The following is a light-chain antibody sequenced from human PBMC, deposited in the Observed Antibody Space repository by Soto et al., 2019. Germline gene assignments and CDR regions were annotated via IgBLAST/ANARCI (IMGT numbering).Light chain of an antibody. CDR3: HQDGSSRGTYT. V-gene: IGKV3-20*01. Sequence: EIVLTQSPGTLSLSPGERATLSCRASQSVSSSYLAWYQQKPGQGPRLLIYGASSRATGIPDRFSGSGSGTDFILTISRLEPEDFAVYYWHQDGSSRGTYTFGQGTKLEIK. CDR1: QSVSSSY. J-gene: IGKJ2*01. CDR2: GAS.